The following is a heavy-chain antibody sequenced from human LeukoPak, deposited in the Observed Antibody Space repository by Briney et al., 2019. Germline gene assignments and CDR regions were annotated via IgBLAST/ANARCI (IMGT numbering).Heavy chain of an antibody. J-gene: IGHJ4*02. CDR1: GFTFDDYA. CDR3: ATRPSGDYPYFDY. CDR2: ISWNSGSI. V-gene: IGHV3-9*01. Sequence: PGGSLRLSCAASGFTFDDYAMHWVRQAPGKGLEWVSGISWNSGSIGYADSVKGRFTISRDSSKNTLFLQMNSLRAEDTAVYYCATRPSGDYPYFDYWGQGTLVTVSS. D-gene: IGHD4-17*01.